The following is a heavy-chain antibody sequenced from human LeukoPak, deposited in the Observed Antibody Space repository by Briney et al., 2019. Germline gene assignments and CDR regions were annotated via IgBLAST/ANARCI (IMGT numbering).Heavy chain of an antibody. V-gene: IGHV3-23*01. J-gene: IGHJ4*02. D-gene: IGHD6-19*01. CDR3: AKISGSGWYLGYFDY. Sequence: GGPLRLSCAASGFTFSSYAMSWVRQAPGKGLEWVSAISGSGGSTYHADSVKGRFTISRDNSKNTLYLQMNSLRAEDTAVYYCAKISGSGWYLGYFDYWGQGTLVTVSS. CDR2: ISGSGGST. CDR1: GFTFSSYA.